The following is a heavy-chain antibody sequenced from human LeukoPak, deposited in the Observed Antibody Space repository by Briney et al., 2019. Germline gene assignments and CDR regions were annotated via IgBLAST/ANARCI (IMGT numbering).Heavy chain of an antibody. V-gene: IGHV1-46*01. CDR3: ATDHSMANTAWWFDP. CDR2: INPSGTGT. Sequence: ASVKVSCKASGYTFTNYAMNWVRQAPGQGLEWMGVINPSGTGTSYAQKFQGRITMSRDTSTSTVYMELSSLRSEDTAFYYCATDHSMANTAWWFDPWGQGTLVTVSS. D-gene: IGHD5-24*01. J-gene: IGHJ5*02. CDR1: GYTFTNYA.